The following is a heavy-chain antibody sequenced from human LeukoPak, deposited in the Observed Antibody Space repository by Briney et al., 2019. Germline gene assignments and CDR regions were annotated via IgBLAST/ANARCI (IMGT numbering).Heavy chain of an antibody. CDR2: INPSGGST. Sequence: ASVTVSSKASGYTFTSYYMHWVRQAPGQGLEWMGIINPSGGSTSYAQKFQGRVTMTRDMSTSTVYMELSSLRSEDTAVYYCARVGGGAYYDFWSGYYGAYYYYMDVWGKGTTVTVSS. D-gene: IGHD3-3*01. J-gene: IGHJ6*03. CDR3: ARVGGGAYYDFWSGYYGAYYYYMDV. CDR1: GYTFTSYY. V-gene: IGHV1-46*01.